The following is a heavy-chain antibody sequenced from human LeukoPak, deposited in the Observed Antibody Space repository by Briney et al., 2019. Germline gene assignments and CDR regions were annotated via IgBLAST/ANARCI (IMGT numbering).Heavy chain of an antibody. D-gene: IGHD3-9*01. Sequence: ASVKVSCKASGYTFTTYYIQWVRQAPGQGLEWMGWFNPNSGGSDYAQKFQGRVTMTGDTSISSGYMELSRLISDDTAVYYCAREKLRYFEKTGFDSWGQGTLVTVSS. CDR3: AREKLRYFEKTGFDS. V-gene: IGHV1-2*02. CDR2: FNPNSGGS. J-gene: IGHJ5*01. CDR1: GYTFTTYY.